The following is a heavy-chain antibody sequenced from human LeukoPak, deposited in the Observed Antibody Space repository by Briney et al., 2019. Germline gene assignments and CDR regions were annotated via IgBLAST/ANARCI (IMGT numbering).Heavy chain of an antibody. CDR2: IYYSGST. J-gene: IGHJ5*02. CDR1: GGSISSYY. V-gene: IGHV4-59*01. CDR3: AREGTRDTNWFDP. D-gene: IGHD1-1*01. Sequence: SETLSLTCTVSGGSISSYYWSWIRQPPGKGLEWIGYIYYSGSTNYNPSLKSRVTISVDTSKNQFFLKLSSVTAADTAVYYCAREGTRDTNWFDPWGQGTLVTVSS.